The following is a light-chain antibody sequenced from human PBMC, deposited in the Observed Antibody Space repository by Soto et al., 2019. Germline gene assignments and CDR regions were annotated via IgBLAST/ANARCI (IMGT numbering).Light chain of an antibody. CDR2: GNN. Sequence: QLVLTQPPSVSGAPGQRVTISCTGSRSNIGAGYDVHWYQQFPGTAPKLLIYGNNNRPSGVPDRFSGSKSDTSASLAITGLQAEDEADYYCQSYDSSLSVNWVFGGGTKLTVL. CDR1: RSNIGAGYD. J-gene: IGLJ3*02. V-gene: IGLV1-40*01. CDR3: QSYDSSLSVNWV.